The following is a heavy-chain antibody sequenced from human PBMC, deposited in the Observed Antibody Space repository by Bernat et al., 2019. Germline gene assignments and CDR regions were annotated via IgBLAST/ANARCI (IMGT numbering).Heavy chain of an antibody. CDR1: GGSISSGGYC. J-gene: IGHJ5*02. D-gene: IGHD6-6*01. Sequence: VGGRGWGRGRVGPSQALSLAWTVSGGSISSGGYCWSLIRQHPGKCLELLGYLYYRGSTYYNPSLKSRVTISVDTSKNQFSLKLSSVTAADTAVYYCARAASRHWVDPWGQGTLVTVSS. CDR3: ARAASRHWVDP. CDR2: LYYRGST. V-gene: IGHV4-31*02.